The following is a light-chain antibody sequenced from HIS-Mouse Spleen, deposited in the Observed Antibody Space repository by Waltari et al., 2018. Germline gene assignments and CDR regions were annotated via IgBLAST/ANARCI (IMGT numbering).Light chain of an antibody. Sequence: QSALTQPASVSGSPGQSITISCTGTSSDVGGYNCVSWYQQHPGKAPKLMIYEVSTRPSGVSTRFSGPKSGKTASLTTSGLQAEDEPDYYCSSYTSSSTLVFGTGTKVTVL. J-gene: IGLJ1*01. CDR2: EVS. V-gene: IGLV2-14*01. CDR1: SSDVGGYNC. CDR3: SSYTSSSTLV.